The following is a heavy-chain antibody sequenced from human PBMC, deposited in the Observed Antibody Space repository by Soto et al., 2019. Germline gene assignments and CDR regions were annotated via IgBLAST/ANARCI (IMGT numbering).Heavy chain of an antibody. CDR1: GFTFSSYG. D-gene: IGHD3-10*01. CDR2: IWYDGSNK. J-gene: IGHJ4*02. Sequence: QVQLVESGGGVVQPGRSLRLSCAASGFTFSSYGMHWVRQAPGKGLEWVAVIWYDGSNKYYADSVKGRFTISRDNSKNTLYLQMNSLRAEDTAVYYCARVVPLWFGEYYADYWGQGTLVTVSS. CDR3: ARVVPLWFGEYYADY. V-gene: IGHV3-33*01.